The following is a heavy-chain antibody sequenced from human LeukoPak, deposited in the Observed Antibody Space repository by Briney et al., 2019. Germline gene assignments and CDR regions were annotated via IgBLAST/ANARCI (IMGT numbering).Heavy chain of an antibody. CDR2: INPNSGGT. J-gene: IGHJ4*02. V-gene: IGHV1-2*02. D-gene: IGHD3-10*01. CDR3: ATGVPRYYGSGSYYPYYFDY. Sequence: ASVKVSCKASGYTFTGYYMHWVRQAPGQGLEWMGWINPNSGGTNYAQKFQGRVTMTEDTSTDTAYMELSSLRSEDTAVYYCATGVPRYYGSGSYYPYYFDYWGQGTLVTVSS. CDR1: GYTFTGYY.